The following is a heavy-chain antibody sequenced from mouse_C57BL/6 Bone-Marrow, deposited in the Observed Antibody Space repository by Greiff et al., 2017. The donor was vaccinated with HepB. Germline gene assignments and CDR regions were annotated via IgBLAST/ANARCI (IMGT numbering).Heavy chain of an antibody. D-gene: IGHD2-3*01. J-gene: IGHJ4*01. CDR3: ADDGYYEVMDY. CDR1: GFTFSDYG. Sequence: DVKLVESGGGLVKPGGSLKLSCAASGFTFSDYGMHWVRQAPEKGLEWVAYISSGSSTIYYADTVKGRFTISRDNAKNTLFLEMTSLRSEDTAMYYCADDGYYEVMDYWGQGTSVTASS. V-gene: IGHV5-17*01. CDR2: ISSGSSTI.